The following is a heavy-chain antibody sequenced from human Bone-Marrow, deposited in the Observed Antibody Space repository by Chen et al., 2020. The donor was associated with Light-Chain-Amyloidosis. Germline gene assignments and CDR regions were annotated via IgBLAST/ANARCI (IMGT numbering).Heavy chain of an antibody. V-gene: IGHV5-51*01. D-gene: IGHD5-12*01. J-gene: IGHJ4*02. Sequence: EVQLEQSGPEVKKPGESLKISCKGSGYTFPNYWIGWVRQMPGKGLEWMGVVYPDDRAARYSPSFEGQVTICADKAITPAYLQGRSLKASDTAIYYCARRGYGYNFDYLGQGTLVTVSS. CDR3: ARRGYGYNFDY. CDR1: GYTFPNYW. CDR2: VYPDDRAA.